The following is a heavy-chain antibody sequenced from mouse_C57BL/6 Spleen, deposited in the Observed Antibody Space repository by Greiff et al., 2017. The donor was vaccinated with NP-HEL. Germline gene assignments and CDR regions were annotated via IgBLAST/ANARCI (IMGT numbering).Heavy chain of an antibody. Sequence: QVQLQQPGAELVKPGASVKLSCKASGYTFTSYWMHWVKQRPGQGLEWIGMIHPNSGSTNYNEKFKSKATLTVDKSSSTAYMQLSSLTSEDSAVYYCARGNYDYDGGDYFDYWGQGTTLTVSS. D-gene: IGHD2-4*01. CDR2: IHPNSGST. V-gene: IGHV1-64*01. J-gene: IGHJ2*01. CDR1: GYTFTSYW. CDR3: ARGNYDYDGGDYFDY.